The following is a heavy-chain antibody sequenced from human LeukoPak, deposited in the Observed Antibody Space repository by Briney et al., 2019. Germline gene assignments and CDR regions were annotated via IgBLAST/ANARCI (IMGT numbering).Heavy chain of an antibody. D-gene: IGHD5-12*01. J-gene: IGHJ6*02. V-gene: IGHV4-39*01. CDR3: GRQWPRHQYYGVDV. CDR1: GGSISSSSYS. CDR2: IFYSGST. Sequence: PSETLSLTCTVSGGSISSSSYSWGWIRQPPGKGLEWIGSIFYSGSTYYNPSLKSRVTVSIDTSKSQFSLKVNSVTAADTAVYFCGRQWPRHQYYGVDVWGQGTTVTVSS.